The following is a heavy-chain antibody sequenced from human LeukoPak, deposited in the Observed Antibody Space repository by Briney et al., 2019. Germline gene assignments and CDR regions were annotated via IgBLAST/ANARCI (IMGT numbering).Heavy chain of an antibody. CDR1: GFTFRNYS. Sequence: GGSLRLSYAASGFTFRNYSMTWVRQAPGKGLELVSGISVGGVRTYYGDSGKGRFTISRDNSKNTLYLQMNNLGAEDTVVYYCAKDQGIDYGDQLHYWGQGTLVTVSS. J-gene: IGHJ4*02. CDR3: AKDQGIDYGDQLHY. V-gene: IGHV3-23*01. D-gene: IGHD4/OR15-4a*01. CDR2: ISVGGVRT.